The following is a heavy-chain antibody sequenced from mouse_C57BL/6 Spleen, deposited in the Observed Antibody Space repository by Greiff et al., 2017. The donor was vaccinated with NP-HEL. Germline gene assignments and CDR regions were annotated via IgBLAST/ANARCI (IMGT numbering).Heavy chain of an antibody. Sequence: EVQLQQSGPELVKPGASVKISCKASGYTFTDYYMNWVKQSHGKSLEWIGDINPNNGGTSYNQKFKGKATLTVDKSSSTAYMELRSLTSEDSAVYYCARFPQTSLAYFDYWGQGTTLTVSS. CDR1: GYTFTDYY. CDR3: ARFPQTSLAYFDY. CDR2: INPNNGGT. J-gene: IGHJ2*01. V-gene: IGHV1-26*01. D-gene: IGHD3-2*02.